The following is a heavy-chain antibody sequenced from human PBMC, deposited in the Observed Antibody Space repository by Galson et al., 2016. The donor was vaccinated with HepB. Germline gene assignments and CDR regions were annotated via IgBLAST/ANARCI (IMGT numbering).Heavy chain of an antibody. CDR1: GYSFTNYW. V-gene: IGHV5-10-1*01. CDR2: IDPSDTYT. D-gene: IGHD5-18*01. Sequence: QSGAEVKKPGESLRISCKGSGYSFTNYWINWVRQMPGKGLEWMGRIDPSDTYTNYSPSFQGHVTISVDRSISTAYLQWTSLKASDTAMCYCARTEGDTALTTHYDYWGQGTLVTVSS. J-gene: IGHJ4*02. CDR3: ARTEGDTALTTHYDY.